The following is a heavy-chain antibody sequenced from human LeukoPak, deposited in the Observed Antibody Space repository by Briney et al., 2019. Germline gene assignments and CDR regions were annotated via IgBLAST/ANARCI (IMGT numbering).Heavy chain of an antibody. Sequence: PGGSLRLSCAASGFTFSSYSMSWVRRAPGKGLEWVSIIGSGNTTYYADSVKGRFTISRDNSKNTLYLQLNSLRAEDTAVYYCAKKSSGYYPFDYWGQGTLVTVSS. CDR2: IIGSGNTT. CDR3: AKKSSGYYPFDY. J-gene: IGHJ4*02. V-gene: IGHV3-23*01. CDR1: GFTFSSYS. D-gene: IGHD3-22*01.